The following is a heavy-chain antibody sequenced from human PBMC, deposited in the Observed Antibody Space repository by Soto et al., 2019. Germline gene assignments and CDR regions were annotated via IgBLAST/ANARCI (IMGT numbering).Heavy chain of an antibody. V-gene: IGHV3-73*02. CDR1: GFTFSGSA. D-gene: IGHD6-13*01. CDR2: IRSKANSYAT. Sequence: VPLVESGGGLVQPGGSLKLSCAASGFTFSGSAMHWVRQASGKGLEWVGRIRSKANSYATAYAASVKGRFTISRDDSKNTAYLQMNSLKTEDTAVYYCTVAAAAGTVGGLIDYWGQGTLVTVSS. CDR3: TVAAAAGTVGGLIDY. J-gene: IGHJ4*02.